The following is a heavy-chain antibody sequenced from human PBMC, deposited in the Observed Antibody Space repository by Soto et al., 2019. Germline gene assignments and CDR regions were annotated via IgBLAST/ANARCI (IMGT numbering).Heavy chain of an antibody. CDR1: GGSISSYC. D-gene: IGHD3-10*01. J-gene: IGHJ4*02. Sequence: QVQLQESGPGLVKPSETLTLTCTVSGGSISSYCCSWIRQPPGKGLEWIGYICNSVTTNYNPSLXGXVXIXXDTSKNQSSLKLSSVTAADTAVYYCARHDPGGFDYWGQGTLVTVSS. CDR2: ICNSVTT. V-gene: IGHV4-59*08. CDR3: ARHDPGGFDY.